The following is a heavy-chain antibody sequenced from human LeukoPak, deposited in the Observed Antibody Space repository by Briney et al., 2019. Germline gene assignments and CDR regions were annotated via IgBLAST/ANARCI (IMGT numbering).Heavy chain of an antibody. CDR2: IYYSWST. CDR1: GGSITSSSDY. J-gene: IGHJ4*02. V-gene: IGHV4-39*07. D-gene: IGHD2-8*01. CDR3: ARAAPDIVLKKAYFDY. Sequence: SETLSLTCTVSGGSITSSSDYWGWIRQPPGKGLEWIGTIYYSWSTQYNPSPKSRVTISVDTSKNQFSLKLSSVTAADTAVYYCARAAPDIVLKKAYFDYWGQGTLVTVSS.